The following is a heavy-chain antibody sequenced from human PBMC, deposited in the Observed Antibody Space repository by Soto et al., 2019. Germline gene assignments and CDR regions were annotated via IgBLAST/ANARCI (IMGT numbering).Heavy chain of an antibody. CDR1: GGSISSYY. V-gene: IGHV4-4*07. D-gene: IGHD2-8*02. CDR2: MYTSGST. J-gene: IGHJ5*02. CDR3: ARVLRGGCFDP. Sequence: ATLSLTCTVSGGSISSYYWNWIRQPAGKGLEWIGRMYTSGSTNYNPSLTSRVTMSVDTSKNQFSLKLSSVTAADTAVYYCARVLRGGCFDPWGQGTLVTVSS.